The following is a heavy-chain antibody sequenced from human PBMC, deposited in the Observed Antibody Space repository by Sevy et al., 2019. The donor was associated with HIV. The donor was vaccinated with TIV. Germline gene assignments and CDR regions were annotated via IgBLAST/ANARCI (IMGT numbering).Heavy chain of an antibody. Sequence: SETLSLTCTVSGGSISSYYWSWIRQPPGKGLEWIGYIYYSGSTNYNPSLKSRVTISVDTSKNQFSLKLSSVTAADSAVYYCARGYDFWSGYYNYYYYAMDVWGQGTTVTVSS. CDR2: IYYSGST. V-gene: IGHV4-59*01. D-gene: IGHD3-3*01. CDR1: GGSISSYY. CDR3: ARGYDFWSGYYNYYYYAMDV. J-gene: IGHJ6*02.